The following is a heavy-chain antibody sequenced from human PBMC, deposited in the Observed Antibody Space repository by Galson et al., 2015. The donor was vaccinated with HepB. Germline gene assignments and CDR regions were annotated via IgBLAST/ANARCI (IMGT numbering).Heavy chain of an antibody. D-gene: IGHD2/OR15-2a*01. CDR1: GFSLSTSGVG. Sequence: PALVKPTQTLTLTCTFSGFSLSTSGVGVGWIRQPPGKALEWLALIYWDDDKRYSPSLKSRLTITKDTSKNQVVLTMTNMDPVDTATYYCAHRLRNIPEGSYFDYWGQGTLVTVSS. J-gene: IGHJ4*02. V-gene: IGHV2-5*02. CDR2: IYWDDDK. CDR3: AHRLRNIPEGSYFDY.